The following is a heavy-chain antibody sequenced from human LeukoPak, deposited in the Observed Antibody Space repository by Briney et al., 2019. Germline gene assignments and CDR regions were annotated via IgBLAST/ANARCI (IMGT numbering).Heavy chain of an antibody. Sequence: GGSLRLSCAASGFTFSSYAMSWVRQAPGKGLEWVSFMSSSGSYIYYADSVKGRFTISRDNAKNSLYLQMNSLRAEDTAVYYCAKDLITMVRGSPMDVWGQGTTVTVSS. J-gene: IGHJ6*02. CDR1: GFTFSSYA. CDR2: MSSSGSYI. V-gene: IGHV3-21*01. CDR3: AKDLITMVRGSPMDV. D-gene: IGHD3-10*01.